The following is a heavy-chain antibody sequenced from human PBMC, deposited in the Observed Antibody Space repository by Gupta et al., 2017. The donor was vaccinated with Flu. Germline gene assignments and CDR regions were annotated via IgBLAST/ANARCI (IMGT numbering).Heavy chain of an antibody. J-gene: IGHJ1*01. V-gene: IGHV3-23*01. CDR3: VKDAGYGEYAH. CDR1: GFTFSAFG. D-gene: IGHD4-17*01. CDR2: ISGGTT. Sequence: EVQLLESGGDLAQPGGSLRPSCAASGFTFSAFGMRWVRQATGKGLEWVSTISGGTTYYSDSVKGRFTISKDTSKNTLFLQMNSLRAEDTAVYYCVKDAGYGEYAHWGQGTLLTVSS.